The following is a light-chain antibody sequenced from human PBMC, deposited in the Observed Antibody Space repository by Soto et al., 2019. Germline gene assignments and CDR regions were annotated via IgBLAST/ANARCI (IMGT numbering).Light chain of an antibody. V-gene: IGKV1-39*01. CDR3: QQSYSTPPT. J-gene: IGKJ1*01. CDR1: QSISSY. CDR2: AAS. Sequence: DIPLTQTPSALSASIGDSVTIACRASQSISSYLNWYQQKPGKAPKLLIYAASSLQSGVPSRFSGSGSGTDFTLTISSLQPEDFATYYCQQSYSTPPTFGQGTKVDIK.